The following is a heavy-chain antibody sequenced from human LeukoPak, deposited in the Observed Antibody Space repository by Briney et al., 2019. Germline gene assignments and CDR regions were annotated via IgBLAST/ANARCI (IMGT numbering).Heavy chain of an antibody. CDR2: IYYSGRT. CDR3: ARRRYYDGSGYLE. D-gene: IGHD3-22*01. Sequence: SETLSLTCSVSGDSVSRSDSYWDWIRQPPGKGLEWIGTIYYSGRTYYSPSLMRRVTMSVDPSNNQFSLNLRSVAAADTAVYYCARRRYYDGSGYLEWGQGTLLSVSS. J-gene: IGHJ1*01. CDR1: GDSVSRSDSY. V-gene: IGHV4-39*01.